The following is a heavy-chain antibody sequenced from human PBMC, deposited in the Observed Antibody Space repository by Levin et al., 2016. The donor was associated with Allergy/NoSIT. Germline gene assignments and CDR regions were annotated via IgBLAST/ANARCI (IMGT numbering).Heavy chain of an antibody. J-gene: IGHJ4*02. D-gene: IGHD1-26*01. CDR2: INYSGSA. V-gene: IGHV4-34*01. CDR3: ARGRGPIVGATRIDY. Sequence: WIRQPPGKGLEWIGQINYSGSAKYNPSLKSRVTISVDTSKKQFSLRLSSVTVADTAVYYCARGRGPIVGATRIDYWGQGTLVTVSS.